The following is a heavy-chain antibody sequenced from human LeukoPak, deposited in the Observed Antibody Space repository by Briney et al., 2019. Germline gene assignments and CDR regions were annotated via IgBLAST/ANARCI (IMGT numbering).Heavy chain of an antibody. Sequence: SETLSLTCTVSGGSISSSSYYWGWIRQPPGKGLEWIGSIYYSGSTYYNPSLKSRVTISVDTSKNQFSLKLSSATAADTAVYYCARSSSSWYDYWGQGTLVTVSS. CDR2: IYYSGST. J-gene: IGHJ4*02. V-gene: IGHV4-39*07. CDR1: GGSISSSSYY. CDR3: ARSSSSWYDY. D-gene: IGHD6-13*01.